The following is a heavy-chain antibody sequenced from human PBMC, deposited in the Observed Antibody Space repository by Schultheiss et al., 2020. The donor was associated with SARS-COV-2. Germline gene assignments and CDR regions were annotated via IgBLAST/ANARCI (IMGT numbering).Heavy chain of an antibody. CDR1: GGSISSYY. CDR2: INHSGST. Sequence: SETLSLTCTVSGGSISSYYWSWIRQPPGKGLEWIGEINHSGSTNYNPSLKSRVTISVDTSKNQFSLKLSSVTAADTAVYYCAATIIVVVPAAPAPYYYYMDVWGKGTTVTVSS. J-gene: IGHJ6*03. V-gene: IGHV4-34*01. D-gene: IGHD2-2*01. CDR3: AATIIVVVPAAPAPYYYYMDV.